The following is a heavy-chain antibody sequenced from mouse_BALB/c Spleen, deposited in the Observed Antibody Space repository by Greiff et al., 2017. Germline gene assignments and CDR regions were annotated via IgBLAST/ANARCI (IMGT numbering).Heavy chain of an antibody. CDR3: ARWAARAGGFAY. D-gene: IGHD3-1*01. J-gene: IGHJ3*01. Sequence: QVQLQQSGPELVKPGASVKISWKASGYTFTDYYINWVRQKPGQGLEWVGWIYRGSGNTKYNEKFKGKATLTVDTSSSTAYMQLSSLTSEDTAVYYCARWAARAGGFAYWGQGTLVTVSA. V-gene: IGHV1-84*02. CDR1: GYTFTDYY. CDR2: IYRGSGNT.